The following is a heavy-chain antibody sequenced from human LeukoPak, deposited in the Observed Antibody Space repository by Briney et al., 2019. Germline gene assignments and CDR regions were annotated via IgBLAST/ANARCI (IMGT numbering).Heavy chain of an antibody. Sequence: NPPETLSLTCTVSGLSISSSSYYWGWIRHPPGKGLEGIASIYYSGSIYYNPSLKSRVTISVDKSKNQFSLKLSSVTAADTAVYYCARAGKTVTTAQPFDYWGQGALVTVSS. CDR1: GLSISSSSYY. CDR3: ARAGKTVTTAQPFDY. D-gene: IGHD4-17*01. CDR2: IYYSGSI. V-gene: IGHV4-39*07. J-gene: IGHJ4*02.